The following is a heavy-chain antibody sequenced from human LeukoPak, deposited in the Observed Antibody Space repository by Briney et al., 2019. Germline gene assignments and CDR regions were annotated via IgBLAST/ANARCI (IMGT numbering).Heavy chain of an antibody. J-gene: IGHJ6*03. V-gene: IGHV4-59*01. CDR3: ARDVPATATDFYYYMDV. D-gene: IGHD2-2*01. Sequence: SETLSLTCTVSGGSISSYYWSWIRQPPGKGLEWIGYIYYSGSTNYNPSLKSRVTISVDTSKNQFSLSLSSVTAADTAVYYCARDVPATATDFYYYMDVWGKGTTVTVSS. CDR2: IYYSGST. CDR1: GGSISSYY.